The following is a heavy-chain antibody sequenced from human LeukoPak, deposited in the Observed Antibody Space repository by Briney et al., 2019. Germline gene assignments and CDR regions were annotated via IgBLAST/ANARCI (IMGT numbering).Heavy chain of an antibody. Sequence: SETLSLTCTVSGGSISSYYWSWIRQPPGKGLEWIGYIYTSGSTNYNPSLKSRVTISVDTSKNQFSLKLSSVTAADTAVYYCARHGQRCSGGSCYQYYFDYWGQGTLVTVSS. D-gene: IGHD2-15*01. CDR1: GGSISSYY. CDR2: IYTSGST. CDR3: ARHGQRCSGGSCYQYYFDY. J-gene: IGHJ4*02. V-gene: IGHV4-4*09.